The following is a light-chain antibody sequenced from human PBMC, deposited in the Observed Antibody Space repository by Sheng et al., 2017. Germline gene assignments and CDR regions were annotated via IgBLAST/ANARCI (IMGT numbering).Light chain of an antibody. J-gene: IGKJ2*01. V-gene: IGKV3-20*01. CDR1: RSLPTSS. CDR2: ASS. CDR3: QQYGSSPNT. Sequence: EIVLTQSPGTLSLSPGESATLSCRAGRSLPTSSLAWYQQKPGQAPRLLIYASSARATGISDRFRGSGSGTDFTLTISRLEPEDFAVYYCQQYGSSPNTFGQGTKLEI.